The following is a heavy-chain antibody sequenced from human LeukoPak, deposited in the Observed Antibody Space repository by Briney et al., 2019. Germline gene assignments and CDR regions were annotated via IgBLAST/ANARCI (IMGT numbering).Heavy chain of an antibody. V-gene: IGHV3-23*01. J-gene: IGHJ4*02. CDR3: AKDEILYPFF. CDR1: GFPFSSYA. Sequence: GGSLRLSCAGSGFPFSSYAMSWVRQAPGKGLEWVSAISGSGGSTYYADSVKGRFTISRDNSKNTLYLQMNSLRAEDTAVYYCAKDEILYPFFWGQGTLVTVSS. D-gene: IGHD2-15*01. CDR2: ISGSGGST.